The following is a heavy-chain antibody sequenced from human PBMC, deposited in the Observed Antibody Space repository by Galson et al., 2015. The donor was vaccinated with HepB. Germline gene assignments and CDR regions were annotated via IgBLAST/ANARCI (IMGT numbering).Heavy chain of an antibody. CDR1: GGTFSSYA. V-gene: IGHV1-69*13. J-gene: IGHJ4*02. Sequence: SVKVSCKASGGTFSSYAISWVRQAPAQGLEWMGGIIPMFGTPKYAQKFQGRVTITADEATNPAYMELSGLRSEDTAVYYCARDSAGWGSYFFYYFEYWGQGTLVTVSS. CDR2: IIPMFGTP. D-gene: IGHD3-16*01. CDR3: ARDSAGWGSYFFYYFEY.